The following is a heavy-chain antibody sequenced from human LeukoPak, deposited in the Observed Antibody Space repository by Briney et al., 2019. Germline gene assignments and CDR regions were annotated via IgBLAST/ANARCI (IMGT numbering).Heavy chain of an antibody. J-gene: IGHJ4*02. CDR1: GYTFTGYY. D-gene: IGHD1-20*01. CDR2: INPNSGGT. V-gene: IGHV1-2*02. Sequence: ASVKVSCKASGYTFTGYYMHWVRQAPGQGLEWMGWINPNSGGTNYAQKFQGRVTMTRDTSISTAYMELSRLRSEDTAVYYCARSPSGYNWNDGRVYWGQGTLVTVSS. CDR3: ARSPSGYNWNDGRVY.